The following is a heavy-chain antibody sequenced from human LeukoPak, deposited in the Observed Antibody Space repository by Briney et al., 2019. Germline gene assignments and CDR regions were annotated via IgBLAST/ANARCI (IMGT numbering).Heavy chain of an antibody. CDR1: GGSISSSSYY. V-gene: IGHV4-39*07. CDR2: IYYSGST. D-gene: IGHD6-19*01. J-gene: IGHJ4*02. Sequence: PSETLSLTCTVSGGSISSSSYYWGWIRQPPGKGLEWIGSIYYSGSTYYNPSLKSRVTISVDTSKYQFSLKLSSVTAADTYVYYCARLQVAVAGRGDYWGQGTLVTVSS. CDR3: ARLQVAVAGRGDY.